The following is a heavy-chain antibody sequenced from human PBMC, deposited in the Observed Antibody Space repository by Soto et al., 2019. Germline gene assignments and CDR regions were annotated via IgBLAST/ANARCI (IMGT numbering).Heavy chain of an antibody. Sequence: QVQLVQSGAEVKKPGSSVKVSCKASGGTFSSYAISWVRQAPGQGLEWMGGIIPIFGTANYAQKFQGRVTITADESTSTAYMELSSLRSEDTAVYYCATGNPYSSSWYYYYGMDVWGQGTTVTV. V-gene: IGHV1-69*01. CDR3: ATGNPYSSSWYYYYGMDV. CDR1: GGTFSSYA. CDR2: IIPIFGTA. J-gene: IGHJ6*02. D-gene: IGHD6-13*01.